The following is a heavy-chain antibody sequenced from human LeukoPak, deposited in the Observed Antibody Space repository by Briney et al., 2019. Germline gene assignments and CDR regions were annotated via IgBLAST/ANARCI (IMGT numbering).Heavy chain of an antibody. CDR3: AARGYCSGTSCLLEY. D-gene: IGHD2-2*01. CDR2: INSDGSNT. V-gene: IGHV3-74*01. Sequence: SGGSLRLSCAASGFTFSSYWMHWVRKAPGKGLVWVSRINSDGSNTNYADSVKGRFTISRDNAKNTLYVQMNSLRAEDTAVYYCAARGYCSGTSCLLEYWGQGTLVTVSS. CDR1: GFTFSSYW. J-gene: IGHJ4*02.